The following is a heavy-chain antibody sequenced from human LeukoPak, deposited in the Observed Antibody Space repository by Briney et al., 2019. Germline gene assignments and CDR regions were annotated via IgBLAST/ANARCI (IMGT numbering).Heavy chain of an antibody. V-gene: IGHV1-2*02. CDR1: GYTFTGYY. J-gene: IGHJ4*02. D-gene: IGHD6-13*01. CDR3: ARGLYSSSWSPNLGY. Sequence: GASVKVSCKASGYTFTGYYMHWVRQAPGQGLEWMGWINPNSGGTNYAQKFQGRVTITADKSTSTAYMELSSLRSEDTAVYYCARGLYSSSWSPNLGYWGQGTLVTVSS. CDR2: INPNSGGT.